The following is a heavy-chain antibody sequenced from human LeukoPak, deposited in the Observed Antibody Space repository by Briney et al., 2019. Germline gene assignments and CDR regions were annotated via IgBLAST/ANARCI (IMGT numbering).Heavy chain of an antibody. CDR1: GGSISSSSYY. CDR2: IYYGGST. J-gene: IGHJ5*02. CDR3: ARQEGRFTYPVTSFDP. D-gene: IGHD4-17*01. Sequence: SETLSLTCTVSGGSISSSSYYWGWIRQSPGKGLEWIGSIYYGGSTYYSPSLKSRVTISVDTSKNQFSLRLTSVTAADTAVYYCARQEGRFTYPVTSFDPWGQGTLVTVSS. V-gene: IGHV4-39*01.